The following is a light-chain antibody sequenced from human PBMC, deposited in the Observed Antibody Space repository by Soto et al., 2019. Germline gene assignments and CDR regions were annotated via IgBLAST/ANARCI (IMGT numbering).Light chain of an antibody. Sequence: QSALTQPASVSGSPGQSITISCTGTSSDVGTYDLVSWYQQHPGKAPKLMIYEGSKRPSGVSNRFSGSKSGNTASLTISGLRVEDGADYHCCSYAGSSVYVFGTGTKLTVL. V-gene: IGLV2-23*01. J-gene: IGLJ1*01. CDR2: EGS. CDR3: CSYAGSSVYV. CDR1: SSDVGTYDL.